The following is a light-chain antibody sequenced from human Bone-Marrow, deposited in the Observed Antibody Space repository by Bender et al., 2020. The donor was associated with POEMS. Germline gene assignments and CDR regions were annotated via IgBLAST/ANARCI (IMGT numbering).Light chain of an antibody. Sequence: QSGLTQPPSVSAAPGQKVTISCSGSTSNIGNNFVSWYQQVPGTAPKFLIYDTNKRPSGIPDRFSGSKSGTSATLEITGLQTGDEADYYCGAWDDSLSGVVFGGGTKLTVL. CDR2: DTN. CDR1: TSNIGNNF. J-gene: IGLJ2*01. V-gene: IGLV1-51*01. CDR3: GAWDDSLSGVV.